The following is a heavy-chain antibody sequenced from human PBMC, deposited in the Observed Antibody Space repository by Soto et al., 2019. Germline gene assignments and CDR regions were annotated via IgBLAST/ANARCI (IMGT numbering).Heavy chain of an antibody. CDR1: GHTFTGHH. CDR2: IDLDSRNT. Sequence: QVQLVQSGAEVKKPGASVKVSCKASGHTFTGHHMHWVRQAPGQGLEWMGYIDLDSRNTRYAQKFQGRVTTTRDTSITIAYMELSGLRSDHTAVYYCGLEPTGTGGFDYWGQGTLVTVSS. V-gene: IGHV1-2*02. D-gene: IGHD7-27*01. J-gene: IGHJ4*02. CDR3: GLEPTGTGGFDY.